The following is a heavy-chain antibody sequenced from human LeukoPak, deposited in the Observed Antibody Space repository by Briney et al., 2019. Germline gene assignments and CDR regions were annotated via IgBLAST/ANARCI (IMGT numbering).Heavy chain of an antibody. D-gene: IGHD6-13*01. CDR3: VKGESVSIAAADNFNY. CDR2: ISSNGGST. V-gene: IGHV3-64D*09. J-gene: IGHJ4*02. Sequence: GGSLTLSCSSSGFTFSSYALHCVGQAPGQGLEYVSAISSNGGSTYYADSVKGRFTISRDNSKNTLYLQMSSLRAEDTAVYYCVKGESVSIAAADNFNYWGQGTLVTVSS. CDR1: GFTFSSYA.